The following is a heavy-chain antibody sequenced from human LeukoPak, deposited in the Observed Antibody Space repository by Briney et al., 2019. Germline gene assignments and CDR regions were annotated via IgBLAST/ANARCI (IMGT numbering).Heavy chain of an antibody. Sequence: ASVKVSCKVSGYTLTELSMHWVRQAPGKGLEWMGGFDPEDGETIYAQKFQGRVTMTEDTSTDTAYMELSSLRSEDTAVYYCATESYGSGRRWFDPWGQGTLVTVSS. CDR1: GYTLTELS. V-gene: IGHV1-24*01. J-gene: IGHJ5*02. CDR3: ATESYGSGRRWFDP. D-gene: IGHD3-10*01. CDR2: FDPEDGET.